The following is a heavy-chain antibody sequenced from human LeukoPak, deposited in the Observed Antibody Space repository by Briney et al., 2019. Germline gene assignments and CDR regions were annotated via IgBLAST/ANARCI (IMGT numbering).Heavy chain of an antibody. CDR2: INPSGGST. CDR1: GYTFTSYY. CDR3: ARTAVGATPHDAFDI. D-gene: IGHD1-26*01. Sequence: GASVKVSCKASGYTFTSYYMHWVRQAPGQGLEWMGIINPSGGSTSYAQKFQGRVTMTRDTSTSTVYMELSSLRSEDTAVYYCARTAVGATPHDAFDIWGQGTMVTVSS. J-gene: IGHJ3*02. V-gene: IGHV1-46*01.